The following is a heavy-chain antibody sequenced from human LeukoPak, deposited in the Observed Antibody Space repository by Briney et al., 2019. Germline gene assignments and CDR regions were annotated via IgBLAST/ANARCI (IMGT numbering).Heavy chain of an antibody. V-gene: IGHV3-23*01. CDR2: ISGSGGST. CDR3: AKVNYYDSSGYFRGFDY. CDR1: GFTFSNYA. D-gene: IGHD3-22*01. J-gene: IGHJ4*02. Sequence: GGSLRLSCAASGFTFSNYAMSWVRQAPGKGLEWVSRISGSGGSTYYADSVKGRFTISRDNSRNTLNLQMNSLRAEDTAVYYCAKVNYYDSSGYFRGFDYWGQGTLVTVSS.